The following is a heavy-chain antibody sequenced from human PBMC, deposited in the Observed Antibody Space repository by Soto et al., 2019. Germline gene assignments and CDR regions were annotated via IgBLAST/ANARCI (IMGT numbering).Heavy chain of an antibody. CDR2: IYPGDSAT. CDR3: ARLYYYEPQIYYKEAFSNSGMDV. J-gene: IGHJ6*02. CDR1: GYSFTSYW. Sequence: PGESLKLSGKGSGYSFTSYWIAWVRQMPGKGLEWVGIIYPGDSATRYSPSFRGQVSISADKSITTAYLQWSSLKASDTAMYYCARLYYYEPQIYYKEAFSNSGMDVWCQRLTVTVSS. V-gene: IGHV5-51*01. D-gene: IGHD3-22*01.